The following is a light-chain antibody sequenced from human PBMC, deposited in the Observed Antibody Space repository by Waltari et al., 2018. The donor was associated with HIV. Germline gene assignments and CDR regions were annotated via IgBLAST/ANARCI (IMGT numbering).Light chain of an antibody. J-gene: IGLJ3*02. CDR1: SSNIASHS. V-gene: IGLV1-44*01. CDR3: AAWDDSVSGLV. Sequence: QSVLTQPPSASGTPGQTVTISCSGSSSNIASHSVDWYQHVPGTAPQLLIHISYRRPSGVSGRRSGYRSGTSASLTISGLQSEDEADYYCAAWDDSVSGLVFGGGTKLTVL. CDR2: ISY.